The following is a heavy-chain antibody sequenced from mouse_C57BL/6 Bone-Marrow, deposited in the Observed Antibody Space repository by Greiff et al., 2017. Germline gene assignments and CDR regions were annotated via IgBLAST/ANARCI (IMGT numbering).Heavy chain of an antibody. J-gene: IGHJ3*01. D-gene: IGHD1-1*01. CDR3: AVHYYGSSYGFAY. CDR2: IRNKANGYTT. CDR1: GFTFTDYY. Sequence: VMLVESGGGLVQPGGSLSLSCAASGFTFTDYYMSWVRQPPGKALEWLGFIRNKANGYTTEYSASVKGRFTISRDNSQSILYLQMNALRAEDSATYYCAVHYYGSSYGFAYWGQGTLVTVSA. V-gene: IGHV7-3*01.